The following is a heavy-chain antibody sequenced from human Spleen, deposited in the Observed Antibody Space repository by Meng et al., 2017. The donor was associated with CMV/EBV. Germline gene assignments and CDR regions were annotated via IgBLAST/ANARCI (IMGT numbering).Heavy chain of an antibody. J-gene: IGHJ4*02. D-gene: IGHD3-3*01. CDR1: AYTFTSYY. CDR2: INPSGDNT. CDR3: ARTLTYYDFWSGYQTYYFDY. Sequence: ASVKVSCKASAYTFTSYYMHWVRQAPGQGLEWMGIINPSGDNTSYAQKFQGRVTMTRDTSTSTLYMELSSLRSEDTAVYYCARTLTYYDFWSGYQTYYFDYWGQGTLVTVSS. V-gene: IGHV1-46*01.